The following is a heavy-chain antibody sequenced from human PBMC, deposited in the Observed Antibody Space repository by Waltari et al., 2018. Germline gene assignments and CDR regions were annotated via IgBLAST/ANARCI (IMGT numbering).Heavy chain of an antibody. J-gene: IGHJ6*03. Sequence: QVQLVQSGAEVKKPGSSVKVSCKASGGTFSSYAISWVLQAPGQGLEWMGGIIPLFGTAIYAQKFQGRVTITAVESTSTAYMGLSSLRSEDTAVYYCATSWGTSSVSDPTIDYYYYMDVWGKGTTVTISS. D-gene: IGHD2-2*01. CDR3: ATSWGTSSVSDPTIDYYYYMDV. V-gene: IGHV1-69*12. CDR1: GGTFSSYA. CDR2: IIPLFGTA.